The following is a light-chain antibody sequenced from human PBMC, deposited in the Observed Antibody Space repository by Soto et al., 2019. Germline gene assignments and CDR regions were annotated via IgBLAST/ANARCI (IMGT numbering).Light chain of an antibody. V-gene: IGKV3-15*01. CDR3: QQYNKGPVT. J-gene: IGKJ1*01. CDR1: QSVSSN. Sequence: EIVLTQSPATRSVSPGERATLSCRASQSVSSNLAWYQQKPGQAPRLLIYGASTRATGIPARFSGSGSGTDFTLTISSLQSEDFAVYYCQQYNKGPVTFGQGTKVDIK. CDR2: GAS.